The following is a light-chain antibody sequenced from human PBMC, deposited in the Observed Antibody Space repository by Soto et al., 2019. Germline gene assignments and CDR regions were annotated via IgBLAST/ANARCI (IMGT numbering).Light chain of an antibody. V-gene: IGKV1-39*01. CDR3: QQSYSTPQT. Sequence: DIQRTQSQSSLSASVGERVTIPCQASQDISNYLNWYQQKPGKAPKVLIYAASSLQSGVPSRFSGSGSGTDFTLTISSLQPEDFAIYYCQQSYSTPQTFGQGTKVDIK. CDR1: QDISNY. CDR2: AAS. J-gene: IGKJ1*01.